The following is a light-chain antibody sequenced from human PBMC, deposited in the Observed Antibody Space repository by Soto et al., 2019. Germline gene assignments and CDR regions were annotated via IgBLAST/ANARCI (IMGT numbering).Light chain of an antibody. CDR3: CSYARGSTLV. V-gene: IGLV2-23*01. CDR2: EDS. Sequence: QSALTQPASVSGSPGQSITISCTGTSSDVGSYNLVSRYQQHPGKAPKLMIYEDSKRPSGVSNRFFGSKSGNTASLTISGLQAEDEADYFCCSYARGSTLVFGGGTKVTVL. J-gene: IGLJ3*02. CDR1: SSDVGSYNL.